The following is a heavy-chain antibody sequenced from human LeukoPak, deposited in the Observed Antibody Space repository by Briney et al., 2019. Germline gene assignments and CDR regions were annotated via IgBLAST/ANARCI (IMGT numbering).Heavy chain of an antibody. CDR3: ARGAGSTVTTIDY. CDR2: IWYDGSNK. V-gene: IGHV3-33*01. J-gene: IGHJ4*02. D-gene: IGHD4-17*01. CDR1: GFTFSSYG. Sequence: PGGSLRLSCAASGFTFSSYGVHWVRQAPGKGLEWVAVIWYDGSNKYYADSVKGRFTISRDNSKNTLYLQMNSLRAEDTAVYYCARGAGSTVTTIDYWGQGTLVTVSS.